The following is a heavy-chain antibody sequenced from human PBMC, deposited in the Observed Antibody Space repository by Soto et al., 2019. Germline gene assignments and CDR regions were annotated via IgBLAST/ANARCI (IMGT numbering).Heavy chain of an antibody. CDR2: ISWNSGSI. CDR3: AKDRMWIQLWLGAFGI. V-gene: IGHV3-9*01. J-gene: IGHJ3*02. Sequence: GGSLRLSCAASGFTFDDYAMHWVRQAPGKGLEWVSGISWNSGSIGYADSVKGRFTISRDNAKNSLYLQMNSLRAEDTALYYCAKDRMWIQLWLGAFGIWGQGTMVTVSS. D-gene: IGHD5-18*01. CDR1: GFTFDDYA.